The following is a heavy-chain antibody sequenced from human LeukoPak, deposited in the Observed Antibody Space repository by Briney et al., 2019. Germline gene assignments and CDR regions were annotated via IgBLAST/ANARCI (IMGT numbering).Heavy chain of an antibody. CDR2: IYYSGST. CDR3: ARDDPYGY. D-gene: IGHD4-17*01. J-gene: IGHJ4*02. V-gene: IGHV4-39*07. CDR1: GVSISSSSYY. Sequence: SETLSLTCTVSGVSISSSSYYWGWLRQPPGKGLEWIGSIYYSGSTYYNPSLKSRVTISVDTSKNQFSLKLSSVTAADTAVYYCARDDPYGYWGQGTLVTVSS.